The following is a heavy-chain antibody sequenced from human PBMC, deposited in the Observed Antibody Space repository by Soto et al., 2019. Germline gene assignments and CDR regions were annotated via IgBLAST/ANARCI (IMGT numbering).Heavy chain of an antibody. V-gene: IGHV3-7*05. J-gene: IGHJ3*02. CDR2: INEYGNEK. CDR3: AAATLVDITGDDALNI. D-gene: IGHD7-27*01. Sequence: EVQLVESGGGLVQPGGSLRLSCAASGFSFSGSRMNWVRQVPGKGLEWVANINEYGNEKYYLDSVRGRCTISRDNAKTALYLQRRSLRAEDTAVYYWAAATLVDITGDDALNIWGQGTMVTVSS. CDR1: GFSFSGSR.